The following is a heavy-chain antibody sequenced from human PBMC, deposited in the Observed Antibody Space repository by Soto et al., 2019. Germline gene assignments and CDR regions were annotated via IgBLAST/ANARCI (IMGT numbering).Heavy chain of an antibody. Sequence: SVKVSCKASGGTFSSYTISWVRQAPGQGLEWMGRIIPILGIANYAQKFQGRVTITADKSTSTAYMELSSLRSEDTAVYYCARIGHNWNYGPLRYFDYWGQGTLVTVSS. CDR2: IIPILGIA. CDR3: ARIGHNWNYGPLRYFDY. D-gene: IGHD1-7*01. J-gene: IGHJ4*02. V-gene: IGHV1-69*02. CDR1: GGTFSSYT.